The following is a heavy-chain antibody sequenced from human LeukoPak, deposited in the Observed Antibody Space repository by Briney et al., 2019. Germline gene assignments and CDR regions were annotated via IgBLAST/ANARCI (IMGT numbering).Heavy chain of an antibody. Sequence: TGGSLRLSCAASGFTFNNYAMSWVRQAPGKGLEWVSVISGSDTSTYYADSVKGRFTISRDNSKNTLYLQMNSLRAEDTAVYYCAGDRGYGLYYFDYWGQGTLVTVSS. J-gene: IGHJ4*02. CDR2: ISGSDTST. V-gene: IGHV3-23*01. CDR3: AGDRGYGLYYFDY. CDR1: GFTFNNYA. D-gene: IGHD3-22*01.